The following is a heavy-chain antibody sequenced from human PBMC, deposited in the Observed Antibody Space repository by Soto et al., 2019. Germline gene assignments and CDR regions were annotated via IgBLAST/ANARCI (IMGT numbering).Heavy chain of an antibody. Sequence: QLQLQESGPGLVKPSETLSLTCTVSGGSISSSSYYWGWIRQPPGKGLEWIGSIYYSGSTYYNPSLKSRVTISVDTSKNQFSLKLSSVTAADTAVYYCAGFSMITFGEPDYWGQGTLVTVSS. CDR1: GGSISSSSYY. CDR3: AGFSMITFGEPDY. V-gene: IGHV4-39*01. J-gene: IGHJ4*02. CDR2: IYYSGST. D-gene: IGHD3-16*01.